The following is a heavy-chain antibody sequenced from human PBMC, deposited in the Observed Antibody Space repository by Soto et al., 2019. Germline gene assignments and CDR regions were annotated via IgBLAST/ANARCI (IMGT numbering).Heavy chain of an antibody. CDR3: SRDRPGKSAGYFFDY. CDR1: GVTLSTYA. CDR2: VSASGLNT. V-gene: IGHV3-23*01. J-gene: IGHJ4*02. Sequence: EVQLLESGGKLVQPGGSLTLSCAASGVTLSTYAVTWVRQAPGKGLEWVSGVSASGLNTDYADSVKGRFYFSRDTSKNTDTVYMNSRSAEDAAMADCSRDRPGKSAGYFFDYWGQGTLVTVSS.